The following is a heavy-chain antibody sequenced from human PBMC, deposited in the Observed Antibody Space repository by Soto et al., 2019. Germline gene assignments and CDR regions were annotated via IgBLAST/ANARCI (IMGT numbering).Heavy chain of an antibody. V-gene: IGHV3-74*01. J-gene: IGHJ4*02. CDR2: INSDGSST. CDR3: ARDDRDYVWGSFRYFDS. Sequence: PGGSLRLSCAASGFTFSTYWMQWVRQAPGKGLVWVSRINSDGSSTTYADSVKGRFTVSRDNAKNTLYLQMNSLKTEDTAVYFCARDDRDYVWGSFRYFDSWGQGTQVTVS. D-gene: IGHD3-16*01. CDR1: GFTFSTYW.